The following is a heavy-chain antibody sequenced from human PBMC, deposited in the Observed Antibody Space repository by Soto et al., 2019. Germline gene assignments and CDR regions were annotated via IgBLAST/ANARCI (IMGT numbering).Heavy chain of an antibody. V-gene: IGHV3-23*01. CDR2: ISHSGTNT. Sequence: EVQLLESGGGLIQPGGSLRLSCAASGFTFRSYAMSWVRQAPGKGLEWVAAISHSGTNTYYADSVKGRFTISRDNSKNTRFLQMNSQRAEETAVYYCAKETIYMDDYITLDYWGQGALVTVSS. J-gene: IGHJ4*02. D-gene: IGHD4-4*01. CDR1: GFTFRSYA. CDR3: AKETIYMDDYITLDY.